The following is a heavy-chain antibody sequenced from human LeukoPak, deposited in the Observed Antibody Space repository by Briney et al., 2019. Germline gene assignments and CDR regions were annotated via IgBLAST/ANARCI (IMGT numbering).Heavy chain of an antibody. CDR1: GGSIGSGGYY. D-gene: IGHD3-22*01. J-gene: IGHJ3*02. CDR3: ASYDSSGRAFDI. Sequence: SETLSLTCSVSGGSIGSGGYYWTWIRQPPGKGLEWIGYIYYTGSTNYNPSLQSRVTISVDTSKNQFSLKLSSVTAADTAVYYCASYDSSGRAFDIWGQGTMVTVSS. CDR2: IYYTGST. V-gene: IGHV4-61*08.